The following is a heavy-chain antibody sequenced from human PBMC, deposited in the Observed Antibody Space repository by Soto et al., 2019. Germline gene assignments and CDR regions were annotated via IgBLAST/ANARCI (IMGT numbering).Heavy chain of an antibody. CDR1: GFTFSSYS. Sequence: GGSLRLSCAASGFTFSSYSMNWVRQAPGKGLERVSYISGGSSTIYYADSLKGRFTISRDNARNSLFLQMNSLRAEDTALYYCARDRASGSSSRAFDLWGQGTMVTVSS. V-gene: IGHV3-48*01. J-gene: IGHJ3*01. D-gene: IGHD3-10*01. CDR3: ARDRASGSSSRAFDL. CDR2: ISGGSSTI.